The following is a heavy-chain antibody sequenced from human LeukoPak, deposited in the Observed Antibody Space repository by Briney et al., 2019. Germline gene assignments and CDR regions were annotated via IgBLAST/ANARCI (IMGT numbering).Heavy chain of an antibody. V-gene: IGHV3-53*01. CDR1: GLTVSSNS. Sequence: GGSLRLSCAASGLTVSSNSMSWVRQAPGKGLEWVSFIYSGGSTYYADSVKGRFTISRDNSKNTLYLQMNSLRADDTAVYYCARDTLGYCSGGSCSKDANADWYFDLWGRGTLVTVSS. D-gene: IGHD2-15*01. J-gene: IGHJ2*01. CDR2: IYSGGST. CDR3: ARDTLGYCSGGSCSKDANADWYFDL.